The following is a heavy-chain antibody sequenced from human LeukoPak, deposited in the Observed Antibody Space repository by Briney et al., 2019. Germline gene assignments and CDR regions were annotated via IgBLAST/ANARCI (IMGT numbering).Heavy chain of an antibody. CDR1: GYTFTGYY. V-gene: IGHV1-2*02. J-gene: IGHJ4*02. CDR3: ARAPGAGTYLDY. D-gene: IGHD1-26*01. Sequence: GASVKVSCKASGYTFTGYYMHWVRQAPGQGLEWMGWINPNSGGTNYAQKFQGRVTMTRDTSTSTAYMELSRLTSDDTAVYYCARAPGAGTYLDYWGQGTLVTVSS. CDR2: INPNSGGT.